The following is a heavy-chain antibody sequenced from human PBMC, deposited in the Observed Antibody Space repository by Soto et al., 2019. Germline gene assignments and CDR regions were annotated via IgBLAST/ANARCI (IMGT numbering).Heavy chain of an antibody. CDR3: SGGVGDAF. CDR2: INQDGSEK. J-gene: IGHJ4*02. D-gene: IGHD1-26*01. CDR1: ESTVSRDW. Sequence: GGSLRLSCAIFESTVSRDWMNWVRQAPGKGLEWVAHINQDGSEKYYVDSVKGRFTISRDNAKKSLYLQMNSLRPAGTAMYYCSGGVGDAFWGQGTLVTVSS. V-gene: IGHV3-7*04.